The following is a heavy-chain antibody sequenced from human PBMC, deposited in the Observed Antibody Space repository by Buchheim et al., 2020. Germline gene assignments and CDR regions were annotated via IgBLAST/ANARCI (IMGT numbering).Heavy chain of an antibody. Sequence: QVQLVQSGAEVKKPGASVKVSCKASGYTFTSYYMHWVRQAPGQGLEWMGIINPSGGSTSYAQKFQGRVTMTRDTSTSTVYMELSSLRSEDTAVYYCARDYYDYVWVSYRYNYYYGMDVWGQGTT. D-gene: IGHD3-16*02. CDR2: INPSGGST. CDR1: GYTFTSYY. V-gene: IGHV1-46*01. CDR3: ARDYYDYVWVSYRYNYYYGMDV. J-gene: IGHJ6*02.